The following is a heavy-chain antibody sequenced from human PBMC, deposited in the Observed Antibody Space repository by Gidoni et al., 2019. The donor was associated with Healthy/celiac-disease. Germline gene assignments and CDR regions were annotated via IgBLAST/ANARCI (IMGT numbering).Heavy chain of an antibody. CDR3: ARHIGGWLRSALYYFDY. Sequence: QVQLQESGPGLVKPSETLSLTCTVSGGSISSYYWSWIRQPPGKGLEWIGYIYYSGRTNYNPSLKSRVTISVDTSKNQFSLKLSSVTAADTAVYYCARHIGGWLRSALYYFDYWGQGTLVTVSS. CDR1: GGSISSYY. J-gene: IGHJ4*02. V-gene: IGHV4-59*08. D-gene: IGHD5-12*01. CDR2: IYYSGRT.